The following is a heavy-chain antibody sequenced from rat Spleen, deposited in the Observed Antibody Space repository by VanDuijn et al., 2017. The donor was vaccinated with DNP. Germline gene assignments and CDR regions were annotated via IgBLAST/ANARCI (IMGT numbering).Heavy chain of an antibody. Sequence: VQLQESGPGLVKPSQSLSLTCSVTGYSITSNYWGWNRKFPGNKMEWIGHISYSGTTTYNPSLRGRISITRDTSKNQFFLQLNSVTTEDTATYYCARYGNTYTTMDAWGQGTSVTVSS. CDR3: ARYGNTYTTMDA. V-gene: IGHV3-1*01. D-gene: IGHD2-6*01. CDR1: GYSITSNY. CDR2: ISYSGTT. J-gene: IGHJ4*01.